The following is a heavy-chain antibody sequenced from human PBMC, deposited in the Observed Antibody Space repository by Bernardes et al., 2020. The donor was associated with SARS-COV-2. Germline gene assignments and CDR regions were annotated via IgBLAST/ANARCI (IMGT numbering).Heavy chain of an antibody. Sequence: GGSLRLSCAASGFTFSSYAMSWVRQAPGKGLEWVSAISGSGGSTYYADSVKGRFTISRDNSKNTLYLQMNSLRAEDTAVYYCARGMVRGVFIAYYFDYWGQGTLVTVSS. CDR1: GFTFSSYA. CDR2: ISGSGGST. D-gene: IGHD3-10*01. CDR3: ARGMVRGVFIAYYFDY. V-gene: IGHV3-23*01. J-gene: IGHJ4*02.